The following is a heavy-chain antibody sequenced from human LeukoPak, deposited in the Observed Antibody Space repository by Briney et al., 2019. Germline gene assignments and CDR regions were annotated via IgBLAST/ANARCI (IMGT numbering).Heavy chain of an antibody. CDR3: HYGDYGKYYFDY. Sequence: GGSMRLSCAVSGITLSNYGMSWVRQAPGKGLEWVSAISGSGGSTYYADSVKGRFTISRDNSKNTLYLQMNSLRAEDTAVYYCHYGDYGKYYFDYWGQRTLVTVSS. V-gene: IGHV3-23*01. CDR1: GITLSNYG. J-gene: IGHJ4*02. CDR2: ISGSGGST. D-gene: IGHD4-17*01.